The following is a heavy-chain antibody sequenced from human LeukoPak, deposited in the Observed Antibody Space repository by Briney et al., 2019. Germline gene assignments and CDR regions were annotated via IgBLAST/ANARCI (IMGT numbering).Heavy chain of an antibody. CDR3: AKALYYYDSSGYEVPSYFDY. J-gene: IGHJ4*02. Sequence: GGSLRLSCVASGFIFKSYGMNWVRQAPGKGLEWVSGIYTNGRTRYADFVNGRFTISRDNSKNTLFLQMHSLRVEDTAVYYCAKALYYYDSSGYEVPSYFDYWGQGTLVTVSS. CDR2: IYTNGRT. D-gene: IGHD3-22*01. V-gene: IGHV3-23*05. CDR1: GFIFKSYG.